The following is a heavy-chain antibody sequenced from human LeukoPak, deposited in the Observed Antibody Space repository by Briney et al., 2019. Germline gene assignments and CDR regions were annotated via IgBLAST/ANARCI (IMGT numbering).Heavy chain of an antibody. J-gene: IGHJ3*02. V-gene: IGHV3-23*01. D-gene: IGHD3-10*01. CDR1: GFTFSSYA. CDR3: AKPYYGSGSYYYDAFDI. Sequence: QPGGSLRLSCAASGFTFSSYAMSWVRQAPGEGLEWVSAISGSGGSTYYADSVKGRFTISRDNSKNTLYLQMNSLRAEDTAVYYCAKPYYGSGSYYYDAFDIWGKGTMVTVSS. CDR2: ISGSGGST.